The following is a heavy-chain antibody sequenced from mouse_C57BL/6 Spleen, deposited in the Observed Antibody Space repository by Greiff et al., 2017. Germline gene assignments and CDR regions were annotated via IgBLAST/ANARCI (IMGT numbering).Heavy chain of an antibody. Sequence: VQLQQPGAELVKPGASVKLSCKASGYTFTSYWMQWVKQRPGQGLEWIGEIDPSDSYTNYNQKFKGKATLTVDTSSSTAYMQLSSLTSEDSAVXYCARRGPTIDYWGQGTTLTVSS. CDR3: ARRGPTIDY. V-gene: IGHV1-50*01. CDR2: IDPSDSYT. CDR1: GYTFTSYW. J-gene: IGHJ2*01. D-gene: IGHD2-10*01.